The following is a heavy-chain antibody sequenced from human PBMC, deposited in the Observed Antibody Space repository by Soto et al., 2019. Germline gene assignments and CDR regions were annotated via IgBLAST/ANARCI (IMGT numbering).Heavy chain of an antibody. CDR3: ARDGYCVSATCYFLPDV. Sequence: EVQVVESGGGLVQPGGSLRLSCAASGFTFSRYGMNWVRQAPGKGPEWFAYISSSSSTIYYADSVKGRFTISRDNAKNSLYLQMNSLRDEDTAVYYCARDGYCVSATCYFLPDVWGQGTTVTVSS. D-gene: IGHD2-2*03. J-gene: IGHJ6*02. CDR2: ISSSSSTI. CDR1: GFTFSRYG. V-gene: IGHV3-48*02.